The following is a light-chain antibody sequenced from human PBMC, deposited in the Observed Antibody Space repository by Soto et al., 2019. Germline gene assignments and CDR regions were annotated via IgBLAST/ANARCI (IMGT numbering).Light chain of an antibody. CDR3: QSYDRSISGWGV. CDR1: SSNIGAGFD. V-gene: IGLV1-40*01. Sequence: QSVLTQPPSVSGAPGQRVTISCTGSSSNIGAGFDVHWYQQLPGTAPKLLIYANNNRPSGVPDRFSGSKSGTTASLAITGRQAEEEAAYYCQSYDRSISGWGVFGGGTKLTVL. J-gene: IGLJ2*01. CDR2: ANN.